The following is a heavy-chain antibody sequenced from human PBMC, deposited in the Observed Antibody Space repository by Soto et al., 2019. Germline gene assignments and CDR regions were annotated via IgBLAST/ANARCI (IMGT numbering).Heavy chain of an antibody. CDR1: GGTFSSYA. D-gene: IGHD6-6*01. Sequence: QVQLVQSGAEVKKPGSSVKVSCKASGGTFSSYAISWVRQAPGQGLEWMGGIIPIFGTANYAQKFQGRVTITADESTSTAYMELSSLRSEDTAVFYCARDAFQSSSNPLNWFDPWGQGTLVTVSS. CDR2: IIPIFGTA. J-gene: IGHJ5*02. V-gene: IGHV1-69*01. CDR3: ARDAFQSSSNPLNWFDP.